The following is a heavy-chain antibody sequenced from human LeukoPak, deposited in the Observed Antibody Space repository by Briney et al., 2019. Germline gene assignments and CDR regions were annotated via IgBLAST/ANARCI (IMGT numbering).Heavy chain of an antibody. CDR3: ARDRGGPFETFDY. V-gene: IGHV3-33*01. CDR2: IWYDGSNK. Sequence: GGPWSSSGAGPGLTFSTYAWHGVGQPQGKGWKGWAVIWYDGSNKYYADSVKGRFTISRDNSKNTLYLQMNSLRAEDTAVYYCARDRGGPFETFDYWGQGTLVTVSS. CDR1: GLTFSTYA. D-gene: IGHD3-9*01. J-gene: IGHJ4*02.